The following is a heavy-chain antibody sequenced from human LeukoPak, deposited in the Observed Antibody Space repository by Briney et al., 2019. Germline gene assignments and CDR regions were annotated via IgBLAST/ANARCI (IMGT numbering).Heavy chain of an antibody. CDR1: GFTFSSYA. V-gene: IGHV3-23*01. D-gene: IGHD4-17*01. CDR2: ISGSGGST. Sequence: SGGSLRLSCAASGFTFSSYAMSWVRQAPGKGLERVSAISGSGGSTYYADSVKGRFTISRDNSKNTLYLQMNSLRAEDTAVYYCAKEETMPTVTTYCDYWGQGTLVTVSS. CDR3: AKEETMPTVTTYCDY. J-gene: IGHJ4*02.